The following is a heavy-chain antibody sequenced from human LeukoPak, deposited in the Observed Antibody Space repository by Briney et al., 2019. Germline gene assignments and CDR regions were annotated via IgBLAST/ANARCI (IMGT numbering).Heavy chain of an antibody. Sequence: GGSLRLSCAASGFTFSDYSMTWVRQAPGKGLEWVSAISGSGGSTYYADSVKGRFTISRDNSKNTLYLQLNSLRAEDTAVYYCARPHCTNGVCPVDYWGQGTLVTVSS. CDR1: GFTFSDYS. CDR3: ARPHCTNGVCPVDY. D-gene: IGHD2-8*01. J-gene: IGHJ4*02. V-gene: IGHV3-23*01. CDR2: ISGSGGST.